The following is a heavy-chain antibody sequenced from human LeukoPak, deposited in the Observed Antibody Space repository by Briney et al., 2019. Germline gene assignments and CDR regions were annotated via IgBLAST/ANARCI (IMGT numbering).Heavy chain of an antibody. Sequence: GGSLRLSCAASGFTFSSYAMHWVRQAPGKGLEWVAVISYDGSNKYYADSVKGRFTVSRDNSKNMLYLQMNSLRAEDTAVYYCARAVPWYYYMDVWGKGTTVTISS. V-gene: IGHV3-30*04. CDR3: ARAVPWYYYMDV. CDR1: GFTFSSYA. D-gene: IGHD6-6*01. J-gene: IGHJ6*03. CDR2: ISYDGSNK.